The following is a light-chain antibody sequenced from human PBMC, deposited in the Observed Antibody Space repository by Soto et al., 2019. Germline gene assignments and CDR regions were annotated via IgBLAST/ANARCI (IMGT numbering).Light chain of an antibody. J-gene: IGKJ2*02. CDR1: QSVSSSY. CDR3: QQYGSSPCT. Sequence: EIVMTQSPATLSVSPGERATLSCRASQSVSSSYLAWYRQKPGQAPRLLIYGASSRATGIPDRFSGSGSGTDFTLTINRLEPEDFAVYYCQQYGSSPCTFGQGTKVDI. CDR2: GAS. V-gene: IGKV3-20*01.